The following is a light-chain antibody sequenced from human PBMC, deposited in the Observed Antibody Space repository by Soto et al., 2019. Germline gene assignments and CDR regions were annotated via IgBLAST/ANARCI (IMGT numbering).Light chain of an antibody. CDR2: GAS. CDR1: QGISSY. J-gene: IGKJ5*01. Sequence: IQLTQSPSSLSASLGDRVTITCRASQGISSYLGWYQQKPGKAPKLLIYGASTLQSGVPSRFSGSGSGTDFTLTISSLEPEDFAVYYCQQRSNWPPITFGQGTRLEN. CDR3: QQRSNWPPIT. V-gene: IGKV1-9*01.